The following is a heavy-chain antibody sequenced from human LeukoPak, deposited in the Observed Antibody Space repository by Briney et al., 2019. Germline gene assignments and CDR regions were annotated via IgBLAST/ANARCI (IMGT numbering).Heavy chain of an antibody. J-gene: IGHJ3*02. CDR2: IKQDGSEK. D-gene: IGHD6-19*01. Sequence: GGSLRLSCEASGFTFGSHCMSWVRQAPGKGLEWVANIKQDGSEKYYVDSVKGRFTISRDNAKNSLYLQMSILRAADTAVYYCARVRIAVAVSAFDIWGQGTMVTVSS. CDR1: GFTFGSHC. CDR3: ARVRIAVAVSAFDI. V-gene: IGHV3-7*01.